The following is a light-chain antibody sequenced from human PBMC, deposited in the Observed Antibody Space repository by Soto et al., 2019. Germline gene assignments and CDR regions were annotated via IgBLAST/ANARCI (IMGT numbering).Light chain of an antibody. V-gene: IGKV1-5*03. CDR1: QTSGSC. CDR3: QQYHSYSALT. CDR2: KSS. Sequence: DIQMTQSPSSLSGSVGDRVTVTCRASQTSGSCLDWSQQQPGKAPKLLIHKSSTLNSGVPSRFSVSGSGTEFTLTLSSLKPDDFATYVYQQYHSYSALTFGGGTKVDIK. J-gene: IGKJ4*01.